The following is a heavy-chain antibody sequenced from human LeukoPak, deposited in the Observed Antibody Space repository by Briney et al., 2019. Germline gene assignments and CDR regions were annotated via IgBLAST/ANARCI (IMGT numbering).Heavy chain of an antibody. V-gene: IGHV3-21*01. CDR3: ARGPYYDFWSGYMTSYNWFDP. D-gene: IGHD3-3*01. J-gene: IGHJ5*02. Sequence: GGPLRLSCAASGFTFSSYSMNWVRQAPGKGLEWVPSISSSSSYIYYADSVKGRFTISRDNAKNSLYLQMNSLRAEDTAVYYCARGPYYDFWSGYMTSYNWFDPWGQGTLVTVSS. CDR2: ISSSSSYI. CDR1: GFTFSSYS.